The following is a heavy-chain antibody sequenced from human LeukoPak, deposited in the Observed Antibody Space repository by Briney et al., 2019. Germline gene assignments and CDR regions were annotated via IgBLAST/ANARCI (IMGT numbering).Heavy chain of an antibody. V-gene: IGHV1-69*13. CDR3: ASARMSYCGGDCYSSYYGMDV. D-gene: IGHD2-21*02. CDR1: GGTFSSYA. CDR2: IIPIFGTA. J-gene: IGHJ6*02. Sequence: SVNVSCKASGGTFSSYAISWVRQAPGQGLEWMGGIIPIFGTANYAQKFQGRVTITADESTSTAYMELSSLRSEDTAVYYCASARMSYCGGDCYSSYYGMDVWGQGTTVTVSS.